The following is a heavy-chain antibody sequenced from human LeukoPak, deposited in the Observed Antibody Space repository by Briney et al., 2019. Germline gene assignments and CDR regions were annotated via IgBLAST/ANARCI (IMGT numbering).Heavy chain of an antibody. V-gene: IGHV1-2*02. J-gene: IGHJ3*02. CDR3: ARGSRVGAASTSTSAFDI. CDR1: EYTLSDYY. Sequence: ASVKVSCKASEYTLSDYYIHWVRQAPGQDFEWVGYINPNSGGTDNAQSFQGRVTMTRDTSITTASMELSRLRSDDTAVFYCARGSRVGAASTSTSAFDIWGQGTMVTVSS. D-gene: IGHD6-13*01. CDR2: INPNSGGT.